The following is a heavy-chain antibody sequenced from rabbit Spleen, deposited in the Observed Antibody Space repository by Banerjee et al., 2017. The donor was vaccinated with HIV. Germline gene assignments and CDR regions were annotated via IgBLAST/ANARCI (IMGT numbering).Heavy chain of an antibody. J-gene: IGHJ6*01. CDR2: VAAGVSFTS. Sequence: EQLEESGGGLVKPEGSLTLTCTASGFSFTYIGYLCWVRQPPGKGPEWIACVAAGVSFTSYYATWAKGRFTISKTSSTTVTLQMTSLTAADTATYFCARDSGTSFSSYGMDLWGPGTLVTVS. CDR1: GFSFTYIGY. V-gene: IGHV1S45*01. CDR3: ARDSGTSFSSYGMDL. D-gene: IGHD8-1*01.